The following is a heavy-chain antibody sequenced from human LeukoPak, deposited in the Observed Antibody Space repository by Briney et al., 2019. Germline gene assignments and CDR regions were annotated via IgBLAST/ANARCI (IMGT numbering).Heavy chain of an antibody. V-gene: IGHV1-18*01. J-gene: IGHJ5*02. CDR1: GYTFTSYG. D-gene: IGHD2-21*02. Sequence: ASVKVSCKASGYTFTSYGISWVRQAPGQGLEWMGWISAYNGNTNYAQKLQGRVTITADKSTSTAYMELSSLRSEDTAVYYCARGITGDMGGPVWFDPWGQGTLVTVSS. CDR3: ARGITGDMGGPVWFDP. CDR2: ISAYNGNT.